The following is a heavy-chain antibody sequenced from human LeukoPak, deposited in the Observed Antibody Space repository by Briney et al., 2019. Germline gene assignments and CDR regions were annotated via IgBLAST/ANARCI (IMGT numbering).Heavy chain of an antibody. D-gene: IGHD2-2*01. V-gene: IGHV3-30-3*01. CDR1: GFTFSSYA. CDR3: ARGGGYCSSTSCYGWFDP. CDR2: ISYDGSNK. J-gene: IGHJ5*02. Sequence: GGSLRLSCAASGFTFSSYAMHWVRQAPGKGLEWVAVISYDGSNKYYADSVKGRSTISRDNSKNTLYLQMNSLRAEDTAVYYCARGGGYCSSTSCYGWFDPWGQGTLVTVSS.